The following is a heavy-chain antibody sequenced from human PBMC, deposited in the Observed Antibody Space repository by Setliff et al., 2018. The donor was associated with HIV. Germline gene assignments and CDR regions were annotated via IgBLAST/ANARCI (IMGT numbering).Heavy chain of an antibody. CDR2: VYHSGST. CDR3: ARGGGVAVTTTGGTASFDY. Sequence: PSETLSLTCAVSGFSISRSYYWAWIRQPPGKGLEWIASVYHSGSTYYNPSLKSRVAISVDTSKNQFSLRVSSVTATDTAVYFCARGGGVAVTTTGGTASFDYWGQGTLVTVSS. D-gene: IGHD2-15*01. CDR1: GFSISRSYY. V-gene: IGHV4-38-2*01. J-gene: IGHJ4*02.